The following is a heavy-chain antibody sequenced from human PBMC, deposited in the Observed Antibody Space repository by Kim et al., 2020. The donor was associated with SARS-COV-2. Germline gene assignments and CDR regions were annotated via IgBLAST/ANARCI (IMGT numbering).Heavy chain of an antibody. V-gene: IGHV4-31*03. CDR1: GGSISSGGYY. CDR2: IYYSGST. CDR3: ARNSGYDFYYGMDV. D-gene: IGHD5-12*01. Sequence: SETLSLTCTVSGGSISSGGYYWSWIRQHPGKGLEWIGYIYYSGSTYYNPSLKSRVTISVDTSKNQFSLKLGSVTAADTAVYYCARNSGYDFYYGMDVWGQGTTVTVSS. J-gene: IGHJ6*02.